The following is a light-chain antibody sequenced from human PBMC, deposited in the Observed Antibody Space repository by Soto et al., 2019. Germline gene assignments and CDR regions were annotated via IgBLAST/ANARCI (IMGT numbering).Light chain of an antibody. Sequence: EIVLTQSPGTLSLSPGERATLSCRVIQSLSSSQLAWYQQKPGQAPRLLIHDASSRATGISDRFTGSGSGTDFTLTISRLEPEDFAVYYCQQRSNWPPITFGQGTRLEIK. J-gene: IGKJ5*01. CDR3: QQRSNWPPIT. CDR1: QSLSSSQ. CDR2: DAS. V-gene: IGKV3D-20*02.